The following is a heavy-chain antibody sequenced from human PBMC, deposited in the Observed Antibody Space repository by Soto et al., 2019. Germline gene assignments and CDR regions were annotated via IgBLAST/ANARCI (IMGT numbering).Heavy chain of an antibody. D-gene: IGHD1-26*01. CDR2: ISAYNGNT. CDR1: GYTFTSYG. CDR3: ARDRGSYGLDY. V-gene: IGHV1-18*01. Sequence: QVQLVQSGAEVKKPGASVTVSCKASGYTFTSYGISWVRQAPGQGLEWMGWISAYNGNTNYAQKLKGRVTRTTDTSTSTAYVELRSLRSDDTAVYYCARDRGSYGLDYWGQGTLVTVSS. J-gene: IGHJ4*02.